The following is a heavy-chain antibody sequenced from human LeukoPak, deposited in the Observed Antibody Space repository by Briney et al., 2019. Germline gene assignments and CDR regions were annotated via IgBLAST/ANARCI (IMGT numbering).Heavy chain of an antibody. CDR1: GFTFSSYE. CDR3: ASGLWFGELYDY. D-gene: IGHD3-10*01. Sequence: GGSLRLSWAASGFTFSSYEMNWVRQAPGKGLEWVSYISSSGSTIYYADSVKGRFTISRDNAKNSLYLQMNSLRAEDTAVYYCASGLWFGELYDYWGQGTLVTVSS. J-gene: IGHJ4*02. V-gene: IGHV3-48*03. CDR2: ISSSGSTI.